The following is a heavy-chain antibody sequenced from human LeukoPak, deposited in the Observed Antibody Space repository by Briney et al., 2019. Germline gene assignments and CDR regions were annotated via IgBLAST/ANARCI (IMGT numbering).Heavy chain of an antibody. Sequence: VASVKVYCKASGYTFTGYYIHWVRQAPGQGLEWMGWINPNSGGTNYARKFQGRVTMTRDTSISTAYMELSRLRSDDTAVYYCARDSSRVRASAFDIWGQGTMVTVSS. V-gene: IGHV1-2*02. CDR1: GYTFTGYY. CDR3: ARDSSRVRASAFDI. CDR2: INPNSGGT. J-gene: IGHJ3*02. D-gene: IGHD3-10*01.